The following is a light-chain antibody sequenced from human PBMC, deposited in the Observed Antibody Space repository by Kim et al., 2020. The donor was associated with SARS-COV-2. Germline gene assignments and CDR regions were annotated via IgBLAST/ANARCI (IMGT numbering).Light chain of an antibody. CDR1: SSDVGSYNL. CDR2: EVS. J-gene: IGLJ2*01. CDR3: CSYAGSSTPVV. V-gene: IGLV2-23*02. Sequence: QAITIPCTGTSSDVGSYNLVSWYQQHPGKAPKLMIYEVSKRPSGVSNRFSGSKSGNTASLIISGLQAEDEADYYCCSYAGSSTPVVFGGGTQLTVL.